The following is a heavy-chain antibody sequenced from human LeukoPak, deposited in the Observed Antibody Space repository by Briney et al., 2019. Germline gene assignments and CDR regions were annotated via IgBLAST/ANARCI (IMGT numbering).Heavy chain of an antibody. Sequence: PGGSLRLSCVASGFTFSSYGMHWVRQAPGKGLEYVSAISSNGGSTYYANSVKGRFTISRDNSKNTLYLQMGSLRAEDMAVYYCARGDTDIVVVPTAPDYWGQGTLVTVSS. CDR2: ISSNGGST. J-gene: IGHJ4*02. CDR1: GFTFSSYG. CDR3: ARGDTDIVVVPTAPDY. D-gene: IGHD2-2*01. V-gene: IGHV3-64*01.